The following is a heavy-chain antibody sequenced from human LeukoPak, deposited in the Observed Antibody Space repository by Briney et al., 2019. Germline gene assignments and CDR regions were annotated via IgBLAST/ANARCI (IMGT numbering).Heavy chain of an antibody. CDR2: IYPGDSKT. Sequence: GESLKISCKGSGYSFSSYWIGWVRQMPGKGLESMGIIYPGDSKTTYSPSFQGRVSISVDRSVTSAYLEWSSLTASDTATYFCVRQGIQSGTYPGYWGQGTLVTVSS. J-gene: IGHJ4*02. D-gene: IGHD1-26*01. CDR1: GYSFSSYW. V-gene: IGHV5-51*01. CDR3: VRQGIQSGTYPGY.